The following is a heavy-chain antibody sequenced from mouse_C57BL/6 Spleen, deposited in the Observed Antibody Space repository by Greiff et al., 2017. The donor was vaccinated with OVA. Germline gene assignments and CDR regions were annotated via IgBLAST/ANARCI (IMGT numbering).Heavy chain of an antibody. CDR1: GISITTGNYR. V-gene: IGHV3-5*01. CDR3: ARDNYYGSSYFDY. Sequence: EVKLVESGPGLVKPSQTVFLTCTVTGISITTGNYRWSWLRQFPGHKLEWIVYIYSSGTITYNPSLTSRPTITRDTPKNQFFLEMNSLTAEDTATYYCARDNYYGSSYFDYWGQGTTLTVSS. CDR2: IYSSGTI. J-gene: IGHJ2*01. D-gene: IGHD1-1*01.